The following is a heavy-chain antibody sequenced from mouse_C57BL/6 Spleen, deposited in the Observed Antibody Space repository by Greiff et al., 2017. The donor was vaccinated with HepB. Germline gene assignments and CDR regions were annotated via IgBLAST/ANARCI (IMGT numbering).Heavy chain of an antibody. CDR1: GFTFSDYY. J-gene: IGHJ2*01. Sequence: EVMLVESEGGLVQPGSSMKLSCTASGFTFSDYYMAWVRQVPEKGLEWVANINYDGSSTYYLDSLKSRFIISRDNAKNILYLQMSSLKSEDTATYYWARDRGSYGTLFDYWGQGTTLTVSS. CDR3: ARDRGSYGTLFDY. V-gene: IGHV5-16*01. CDR2: INYDGSST. D-gene: IGHD1-1*02.